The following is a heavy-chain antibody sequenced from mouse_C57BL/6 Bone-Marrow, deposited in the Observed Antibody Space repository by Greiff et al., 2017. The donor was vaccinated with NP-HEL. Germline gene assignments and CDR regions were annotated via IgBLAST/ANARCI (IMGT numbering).Heavy chain of an antibody. J-gene: IGHJ4*01. V-gene: IGHV2-4*01. CDR2: IWSGGST. CDR3: AKNLGGIYYAMDY. Sequence: VKVVESGPGLVQPSQSLSITCTVSGFSLTSYGVHWVRQPPGKGLEWLGVIWSGGSTDYNAAFISRLSISKDNSKSQVFFKMNSLQADDTAIYYCAKNLGGIYYAMDYWGQGTSVTVSS. CDR1: GFSLTSYG.